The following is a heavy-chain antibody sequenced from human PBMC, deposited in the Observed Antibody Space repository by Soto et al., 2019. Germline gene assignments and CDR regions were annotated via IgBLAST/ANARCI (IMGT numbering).Heavy chain of an antibody. CDR1: GFSFGIYA. Sequence: GSAVKVYSADSGFSFGIYALSWVRQAPGKGLEWVSTISGSDGKTFYADSVKGRFSISRDTSQSTLYLQMNSLRADDTAMYYCARWSYLDYWGQGTRVTVSS. CDR3: ARWSYLDY. J-gene: IGHJ4*02. CDR2: ISGSDGKT. D-gene: IGHD3-3*01. V-gene: IGHV3-23*01.